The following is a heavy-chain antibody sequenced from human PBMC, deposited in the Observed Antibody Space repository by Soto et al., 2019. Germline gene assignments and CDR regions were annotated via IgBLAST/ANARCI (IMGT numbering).Heavy chain of an antibody. Sequence: DVQLVESGGGLVQPGGSLRLACAASGFTFNTYWMTWVRQAPGKGLEWVANIKGDASRNHYVDSVEGRFTISRDNAKISLFLQMNSLRVEDTAVYYCARDSSPGSSNVWYDAFDVWGQGTKVTVSS. D-gene: IGHD6-19*01. J-gene: IGHJ3*01. CDR3: ARDSSPGSSNVWYDAFDV. CDR1: GFTFNTYW. CDR2: IKGDASRN. V-gene: IGHV3-7*01.